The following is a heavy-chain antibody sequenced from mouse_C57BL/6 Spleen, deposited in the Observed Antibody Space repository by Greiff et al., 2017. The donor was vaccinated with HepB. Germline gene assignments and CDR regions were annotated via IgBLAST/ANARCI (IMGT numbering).Heavy chain of an antibody. CDR2: FYPGSGSI. D-gene: IGHD1-1*01. CDR3: ARHKVSYYGSRDYAMDY. CDR1: GYTFTEYT. Sequence: QVQLQQSGAELVKPGASVKLSCKASGYTFTEYTIHWVTQRSGQGLEWIGWFYPGSGSIKYNEKFKDKATLTADKSYSTVYMELSSMTSEDSAVYFCARHKVSYYGSRDYAMDYWGQGTSVTVSS. J-gene: IGHJ4*01. V-gene: IGHV1-62-2*01.